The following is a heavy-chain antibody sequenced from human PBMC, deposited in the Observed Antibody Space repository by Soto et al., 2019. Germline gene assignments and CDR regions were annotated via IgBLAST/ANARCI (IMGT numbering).Heavy chain of an antibody. J-gene: IGHJ5*02. Sequence: SVKVSCKASGGTFSSYAISWVRQAPGQGLEWMGGIIPIFGTANYAQKFQGRVTITADKSTSTAYMELSSLRSEDTAVYYCASVAMVRRGRGWFDPSCKGTLVTVSS. CDR2: IIPIFGTA. D-gene: IGHD3-10*01. CDR3: ASVAMVRRGRGWFDP. V-gene: IGHV1-69*06. CDR1: GGTFSSYA.